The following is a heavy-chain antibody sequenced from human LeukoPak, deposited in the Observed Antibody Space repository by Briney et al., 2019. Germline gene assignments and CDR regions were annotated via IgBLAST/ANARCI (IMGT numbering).Heavy chain of an antibody. CDR2: ISGNGGTT. CDR3: AKDLPDYGDYVEGY. Sequence: GGSLRLSCAASGFTFSSFAMSWVRQAPGEGLEWVSTISGNGGTTNYADSVKGRFTFSRDNSKNTVSLQMNSLRAEDTAIYYCAKDLPDYGDYVEGYWGQGTLVTVSS. V-gene: IGHV3-23*01. CDR1: GFTFSSFA. D-gene: IGHD4-17*01. J-gene: IGHJ4*02.